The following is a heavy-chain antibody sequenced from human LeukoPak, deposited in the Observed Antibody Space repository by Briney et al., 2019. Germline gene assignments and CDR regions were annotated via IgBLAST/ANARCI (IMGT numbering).Heavy chain of an antibody. D-gene: IGHD3-3*01. CDR1: GDSISSSSYY. V-gene: IGHV4-39*01. CDR3: ARQDFWSGYYFDP. Sequence: SETLSLTCTVSGDSISSSSYYWGWIRQPPGKGLEWIGSIYYSGSTYYNPSLKNRVTISVDTSKNQFSLKLSSVTAADTAVYYCARQDFWSGYYFDPWGQGTLVTVSS. J-gene: IGHJ5*02. CDR2: IYYSGST.